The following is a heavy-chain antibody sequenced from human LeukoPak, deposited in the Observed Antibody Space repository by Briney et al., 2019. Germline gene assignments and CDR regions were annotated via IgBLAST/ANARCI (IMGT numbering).Heavy chain of an antibody. Sequence: ASVKVSCKASGYTFTGYYMHWVRQAPGQGLEWMGWINPIFGTANYAQKFQGRVTITADKSTSTAYMELSSLRSEDTAVYYCARVGRAFDIWGQGTMVTVSS. J-gene: IGHJ3*02. CDR2: INPIFGTA. V-gene: IGHV1-69*06. CDR1: GYTFTGYY. CDR3: ARVGRAFDI. D-gene: IGHD1-26*01.